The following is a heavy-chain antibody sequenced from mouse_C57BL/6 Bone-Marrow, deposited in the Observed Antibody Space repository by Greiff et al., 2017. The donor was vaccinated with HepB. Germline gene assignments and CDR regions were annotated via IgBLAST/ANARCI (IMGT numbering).Heavy chain of an antibody. CDR3: ARGGGY. CDR1: GYAFSSSW. V-gene: IGHV1-82*01. J-gene: IGHJ2*01. Sequence: QVQLQQSGPELVKPGASVKISCKASGYAFSSSWMNWVKQRPGKGLEWIGRIYPGDGDTNYNVKFKGKATLTADKSSSTAYMQLSSLTSEDSAVYLCARGGGYWGQGTTLTVSS. CDR2: IYPGDGDT.